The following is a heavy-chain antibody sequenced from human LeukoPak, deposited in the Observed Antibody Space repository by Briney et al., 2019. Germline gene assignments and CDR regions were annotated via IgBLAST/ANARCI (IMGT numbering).Heavy chain of an antibody. Sequence: GGSLRLSCAASTFTFSSDSMNWVRQAPGKGLEWVSSISSSSDYIYYADSVKGRFTISRDNAKNTLYLQMNNLRAEDTAVYYCSSGNSHAFDIWGQGTMVTVSS. V-gene: IGHV3-21*01. D-gene: IGHD4-23*01. J-gene: IGHJ3*02. CDR2: ISSSSDYI. CDR3: SSGNSHAFDI. CDR1: TFTFSSDS.